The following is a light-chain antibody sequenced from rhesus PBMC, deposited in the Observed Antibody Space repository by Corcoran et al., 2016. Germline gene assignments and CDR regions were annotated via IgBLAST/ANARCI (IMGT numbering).Light chain of an antibody. J-gene: IGKJ4*01. CDR1: QSLLRSNGFNG. Sequence: DIVMTQTPLSLPVTVGEPASISCRSSQSLLRSNGFNGLNWYLQRPGQSPQLLISRGSDRARGVPERFSGSGSGTGFTLNISRVEAEDVGVYYCMQVLQIPFAFGGGTKVEI. CDR2: RGS. V-gene: IGKV2-60*01. CDR3: MQVLQIPFA.